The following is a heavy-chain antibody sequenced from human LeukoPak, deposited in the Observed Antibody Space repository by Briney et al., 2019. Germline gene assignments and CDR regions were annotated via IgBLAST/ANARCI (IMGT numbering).Heavy chain of an antibody. CDR2: INPNSGGT. Sequence: ASVKVSCKASGYTSTGYYMHWVRQAPGQGLEWMGWINPNSGGTNYAQKFQGRVTMTRDTSISTAYMELSRLRSDDTAVYYCARARITMVRGVTTNWFDPWGQGTLVTVSS. D-gene: IGHD3-10*01. V-gene: IGHV1-2*02. CDR3: ARARITMVRGVTTNWFDP. J-gene: IGHJ5*02. CDR1: GYTSTGYY.